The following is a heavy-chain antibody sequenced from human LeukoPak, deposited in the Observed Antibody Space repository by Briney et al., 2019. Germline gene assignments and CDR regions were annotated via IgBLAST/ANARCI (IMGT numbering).Heavy chain of an antibody. CDR2: ISSRGTFT. J-gene: IGHJ1*01. Sequence: GGSLRLSCAASGFTFSNYEMNWLRQSPGKGLEWVSYISSRGTFTYYADSVKGRFTIPRDNAKNSLYLRLNSLRAEDTAVYYCATARSYSSDSITEYFQHWGQGTLVTVSS. V-gene: IGHV3-48*03. CDR1: GFTFSNYE. D-gene: IGHD2-15*01. CDR3: ATARSYSSDSITEYFQH.